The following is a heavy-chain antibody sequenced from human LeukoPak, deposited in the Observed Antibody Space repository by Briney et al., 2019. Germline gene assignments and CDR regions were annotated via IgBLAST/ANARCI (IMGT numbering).Heavy chain of an antibody. Sequence: SETLSLTCAVYGGSFSGYYWSWIRQPPGKGLEWIGEINHSGSTNYNPSLKSRVTISVDTSKNQFSLKLSSVTAADTAVYYCARGALTTVTTYYFDYWGQGTLVTVSS. D-gene: IGHD4-17*01. J-gene: IGHJ4*02. CDR3: ARGALTTVTTYYFDY. CDR2: INHSGST. CDR1: GGSFSGYY. V-gene: IGHV4-34*01.